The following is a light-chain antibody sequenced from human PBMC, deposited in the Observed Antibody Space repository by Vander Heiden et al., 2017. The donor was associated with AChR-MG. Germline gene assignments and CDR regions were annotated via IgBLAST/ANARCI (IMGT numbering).Light chain of an antibody. CDR1: QSVLYSSNNKNY. V-gene: IGKV4-1*01. Sequence: DIEMTQSPDSLAVSLGERATINCKSSQSVLYSSNNKNYLAWYQQKPGQPPKLLIYWASTRESGVPDRFSGSGSGTDFTLTISSLQAEDVAVYYCQQYYSTPVTFGQRTKVEIK. CDR2: WAS. J-gene: IGKJ1*01. CDR3: QQYYSTPVT.